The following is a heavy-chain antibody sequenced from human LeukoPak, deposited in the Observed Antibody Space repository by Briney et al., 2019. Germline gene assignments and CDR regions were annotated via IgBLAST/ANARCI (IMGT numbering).Heavy chain of an antibody. J-gene: IGHJ4*02. CDR1: GGSISSCSYY. CDR3: ARQDAEMATIRYFDY. CDR2: IYSSGST. Sequence: SETLSLTCTVSGGSISSCSYYWSWIRQPAGKGLEWIGRIYSSGSTNYNPSLKSRVTISVDTSKNQFSLKLSSVTAADTAMYYCARQDAEMATIRYFDYWGQGTLVTVSS. D-gene: IGHD5-24*01. V-gene: IGHV4-61*02.